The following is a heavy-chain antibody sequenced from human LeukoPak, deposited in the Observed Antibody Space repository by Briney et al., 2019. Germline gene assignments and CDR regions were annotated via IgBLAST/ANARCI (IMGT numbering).Heavy chain of an antibody. J-gene: IGHJ4*02. CDR1: GGSISSYY. D-gene: IGHD6-13*01. CDR3: ARAGYSSSWLPDY. V-gene: IGHV4-59*12. Sequence: SETLSLTCTVSGGSISSYYWSWIRQPPGKGLEWIGYIYYSGSTNYNPSLKSRVTISVDTSKNQFSLKLSSVTAADTAVYYCARAGYSSSWLPDYWGQGTLVTVSS. CDR2: IYYSGST.